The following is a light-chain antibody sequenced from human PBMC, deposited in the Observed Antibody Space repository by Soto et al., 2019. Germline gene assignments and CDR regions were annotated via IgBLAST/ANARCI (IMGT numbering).Light chain of an antibody. V-gene: IGLV2-14*01. Sequence: QSVLTQPASVSGSPGQSITISCTGTSSDVGGYNYVSWYQQHPGKAPKLMIYDVSNRPSGVSNRFSGSKSGNTASLTISGLQAEDEADYYCSSYTSSGTRLYVFGTGTKVTVL. J-gene: IGLJ1*01. CDR1: SSDVGGYNY. CDR2: DVS. CDR3: SSYTSSGTRLYV.